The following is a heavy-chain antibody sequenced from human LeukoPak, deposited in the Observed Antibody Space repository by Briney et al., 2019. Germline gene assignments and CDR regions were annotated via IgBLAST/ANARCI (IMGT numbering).Heavy chain of an antibody. Sequence: PSETLSLTCTVSGGSISNYYWSWIRQPPGKGLEWIGYIHYSGSTNYNPSLKSRVSISVDKSKNQFSLNLTSVTAADTAVYYCARPIVGATDVFDIWGQGTMVTVSS. CDR3: ARPIVGATDVFDI. D-gene: IGHD1-26*01. CDR1: GGSISNYY. J-gene: IGHJ3*02. V-gene: IGHV4-59*12. CDR2: IHYSGST.